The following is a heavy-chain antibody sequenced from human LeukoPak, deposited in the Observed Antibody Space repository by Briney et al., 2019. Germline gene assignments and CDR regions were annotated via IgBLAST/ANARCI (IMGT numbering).Heavy chain of an antibody. J-gene: IGHJ4*02. Sequence: PSETLSLTCIVSGGSINSYYWNWIRQPPGKGLEWIGYVFYSGNTNYNPSLKSRVTMSVDTSKNQFSLKLSSVTAADTAVYYCAREMYGSTMIVDRWGQGTLVTVSS. D-gene: IGHD3-22*01. CDR1: GGSINSYY. V-gene: IGHV4-59*12. CDR2: VFYSGNT. CDR3: AREMYGSTMIVDR.